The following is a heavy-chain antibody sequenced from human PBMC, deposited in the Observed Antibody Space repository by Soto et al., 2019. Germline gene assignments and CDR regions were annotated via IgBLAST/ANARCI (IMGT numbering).Heavy chain of an antibody. J-gene: IGHJ4*02. CDR1: GFTFSSYA. V-gene: IGHV3-30-3*01. CDR2: ISYDGSNK. Sequence: QVQLVESGGGVVQPGRSLRLSCAASGFTFSSYAMHWVRQAPGKGLEWVAVISYDGSNKYYADSVKGRFTISRDNSKNTLYLQMNSFGAEDTAVYYCAKQTGVRFDYWGQGTLVTVSS. D-gene: IGHD3-16*01. CDR3: AKQTGVRFDY.